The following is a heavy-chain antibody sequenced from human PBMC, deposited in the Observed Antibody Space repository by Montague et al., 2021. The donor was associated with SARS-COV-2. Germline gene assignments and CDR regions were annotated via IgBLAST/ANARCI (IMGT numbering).Heavy chain of an antibody. V-gene: IGHV4-38-2*02. Sequence: SETLSLTCTVSGYSISSGYYWGWIRQPPGKGLEWIGSIYHSGSTYYNTSLKSRVTISVDTSKNKFSLKQSSVTAADTAVYYCARSQDCSTTSCHFDYWGQGTLVTVSS. CDR1: GYSISSGYY. D-gene: IGHD2-2*01. J-gene: IGHJ4*02. CDR2: IYHSGST. CDR3: ARSQDCSTTSCHFDY.